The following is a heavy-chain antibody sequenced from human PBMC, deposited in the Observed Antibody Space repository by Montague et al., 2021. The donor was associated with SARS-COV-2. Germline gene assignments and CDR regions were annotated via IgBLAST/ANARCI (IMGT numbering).Heavy chain of an antibody. Sequence: TLSLTCSVSGGSITSGGYYWTWIRQRPGGDLEWLGYIYYNGMTNYSPSLKSRASFSLDTSKNQFSLNLTSATATDSALYFCVSSLPGNQFQFDYWGQGALVTVSS. D-gene: IGHD1-14*01. CDR2: IYYNGMT. CDR1: GGSITSGGYY. J-gene: IGHJ4*02. V-gene: IGHV4-31*03. CDR3: VSSLPGNQFQFDY.